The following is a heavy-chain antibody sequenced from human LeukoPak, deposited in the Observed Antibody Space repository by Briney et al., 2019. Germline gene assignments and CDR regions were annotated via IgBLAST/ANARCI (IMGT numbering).Heavy chain of an antibody. V-gene: IGHV1-8*03. CDR2: MNPNSGNT. D-gene: IGHD2-2*02. CDR3: ARGVAGTVVVPAAIDYYYYYMDV. J-gene: IGHJ6*03. CDR1: GYTFTSYD. Sequence: ASVKVSCKASGYTFTSYDINWVRQATGQGLEWMGWMNPNSGNTGYAQKFQGRVTITRNTSISTAYMELSSLRSEDTAVYYCARGVAGTVVVPAAIDYYYYYMDVWGKGTTVTVSS.